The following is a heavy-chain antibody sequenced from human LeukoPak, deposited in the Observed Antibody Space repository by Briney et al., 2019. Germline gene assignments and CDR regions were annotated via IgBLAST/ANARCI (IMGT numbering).Heavy chain of an antibody. CDR3: ARERERERRYSSSSIWFDP. V-gene: IGHV1-69*01. D-gene: IGHD6-6*01. J-gene: IGHJ5*02. CDR1: GGTFSSYA. CDR2: IIPIFGTA. Sequence: GSSVKVSCKASGGTFSSYAISWVRQAPGQGLEWMGGIIPIFGTANYAQKFQGRVTITADESTSTAYMELSSLRSEDTAVYYCARERERERRYSSSSIWFDPWGQGTLVTVSS.